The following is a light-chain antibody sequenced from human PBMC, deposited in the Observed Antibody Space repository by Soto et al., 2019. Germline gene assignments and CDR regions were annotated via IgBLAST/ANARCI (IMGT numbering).Light chain of an antibody. J-gene: IGKJ5*01. V-gene: IGKV3-15*01. CDR3: NQYNNWPPTT. Sequence: EIVMTQSPATLSVSPGERATLSCRASQSVSSNLAWYQQKPGQALRLLIYGAFTRATGIPARFSRSGSGTEFTLTISSLRSEDFAVYYCNQYNNWPPTTVGQATRLEIK. CDR2: GAF. CDR1: QSVSSN.